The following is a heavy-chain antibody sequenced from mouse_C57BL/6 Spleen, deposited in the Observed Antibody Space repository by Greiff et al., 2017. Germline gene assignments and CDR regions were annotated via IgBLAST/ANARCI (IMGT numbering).Heavy chain of an antibody. CDR2: ISYDGSN. J-gene: IGHJ3*01. D-gene: IGHD3-2*02. CDR1: GYSITSGYY. V-gene: IGHV3-6*01. CDR3: AREETAQATD. Sequence: EVKLVESGPGLVKPSQSLSLTCSVTGYSITSGYYWNLIRQFPGNQLEWMGFISYDGSNNYPPSLKNRISITRDTSKNQFFLKLNSVTTEDTATDVCAREETAQATDWGQGTLVTVSA.